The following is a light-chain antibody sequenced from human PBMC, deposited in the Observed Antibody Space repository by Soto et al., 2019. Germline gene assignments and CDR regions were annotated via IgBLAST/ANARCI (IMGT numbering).Light chain of an antibody. V-gene: IGKV3-15*01. J-gene: IGKJ5*01. CDR2: GAS. CDR3: QQYNNWPIT. Sequence: EIVMTQSPATLSVSPGERATLSCRASQSISSDVAWYQQKPGQAPRLLIYGASTTATGIPARFSGSGSGTEFTLTISSLQSEDFAVYYCQQYNNWPITFGQGTRLEIK. CDR1: QSISSD.